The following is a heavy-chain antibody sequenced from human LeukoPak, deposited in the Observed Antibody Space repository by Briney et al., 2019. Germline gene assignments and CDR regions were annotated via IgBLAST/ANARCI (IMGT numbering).Heavy chain of an antibody. Sequence: GASVKVSCKASGYTFTSYYMHWVRQAPGQGLEWMGIINPSGGTTSYAQKFQGRVTMTRDTSTRTVYMDLSSLRSEDTAVYYCARAIGIAVAGSPEYFQHWGQGTLVTASS. CDR1: GYTFTSYY. D-gene: IGHD6-19*01. J-gene: IGHJ1*01. CDR3: ARAIGIAVAGSPEYFQH. CDR2: INPSGGTT. V-gene: IGHV1-46*01.